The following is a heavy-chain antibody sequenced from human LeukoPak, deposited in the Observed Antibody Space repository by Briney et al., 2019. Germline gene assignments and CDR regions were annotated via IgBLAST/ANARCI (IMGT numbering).Heavy chain of an antibody. D-gene: IGHD6-19*01. CDR1: GYTFTSYD. CDR3: ARYSGRNDAFDI. Sequence: ASVKVSCKASGYTFTSYDINWVRQATGQGLEWMGWMNPNSGNTGYAQKFQGRVTMTRNTSISTAYMELSSLRSEDTAVYYCARYSGRNDAFDIWGQGTMVTVSS. CDR2: MNPNSGNT. V-gene: IGHV1-8*01. J-gene: IGHJ3*02.